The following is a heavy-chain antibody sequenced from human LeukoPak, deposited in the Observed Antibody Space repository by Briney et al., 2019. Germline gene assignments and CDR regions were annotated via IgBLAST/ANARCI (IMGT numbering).Heavy chain of an antibody. J-gene: IGHJ4*02. D-gene: IGHD6-6*01. CDR3: AKDRETYEYTFDY. CDR1: GFSFSAYG. Sequence: GKSLRLSCAASGFSFSAYGIHGVRQAPGKGREWVAGMWYDGSKDYYADSVRGRFTISRDTSKNTLYLQLKHLRAEDTAVYYCAKDRETYEYTFDYWGQGTLVTVSS. CDR2: MWYDGSKD. V-gene: IGHV3-33*06.